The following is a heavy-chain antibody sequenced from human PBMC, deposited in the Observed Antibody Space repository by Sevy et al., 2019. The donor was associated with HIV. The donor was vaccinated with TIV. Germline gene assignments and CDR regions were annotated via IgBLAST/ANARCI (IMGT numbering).Heavy chain of an antibody. Sequence: SQTLSLTCAISGDSVSSNSVAWNWIRQSPSRGLEWLGRTYYRSKWYNDYAVSVKSRITINPDTSKNQFSLQLNSVTPEDTAVYYCARDQPLIAAAGTPYYYMDVWGKGTTVTVSS. CDR3: ARDQPLIAAAGTPYYYMDV. D-gene: IGHD6-13*01. J-gene: IGHJ6*03. V-gene: IGHV6-1*01. CDR2: TYYRSKWYN. CDR1: GDSVSSNSVA.